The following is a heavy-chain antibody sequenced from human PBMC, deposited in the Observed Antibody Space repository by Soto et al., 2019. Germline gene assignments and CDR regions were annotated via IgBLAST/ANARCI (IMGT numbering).Heavy chain of an antibody. V-gene: IGHV4-39*01. Sequence: QLQLQESGPGLVKPSETLSLTCTVSGGSISSSSYYWGWIRQPPGKGLEWIGSIYYSGSTYYNPSLKSRVTIPGDTSKNQFSLKLSSVPAADTAVYYCARLAHYGDRDYYYYYYGMDVWGQGTTVTVSS. CDR1: GGSISSSSYY. J-gene: IGHJ6*02. CDR3: ARLAHYGDRDYYYYYYGMDV. CDR2: IYYSGST. D-gene: IGHD4-17*01.